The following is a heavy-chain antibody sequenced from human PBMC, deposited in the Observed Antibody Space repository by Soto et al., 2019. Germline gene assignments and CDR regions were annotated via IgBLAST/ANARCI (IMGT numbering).Heavy chain of an antibody. D-gene: IGHD6-13*01. CDR1: GYTFTSYG. V-gene: IGHV1-18*04. J-gene: IGHJ4*02. CDR3: ARETPIIAATGTGVFEY. Sequence: ASVKVSCKASGYTFTSYGISWVRQAPGQGLEWMGWISAYNGNTNYAQKLQGRVTMTTDTSTSTAYMELRSLRSDDTAVYYCARETPIIAATGTGVFEYWGQGTLVTVSS. CDR2: ISAYNGNT.